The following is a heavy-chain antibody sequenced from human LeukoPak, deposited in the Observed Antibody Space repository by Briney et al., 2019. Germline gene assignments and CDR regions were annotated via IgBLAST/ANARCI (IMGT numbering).Heavy chain of an antibody. CDR2: LSGSGIST. V-gene: IGHV3-23*01. CDR3: AKDGSLANSYADF. J-gene: IGHJ4*02. Sequence: PGGSLRLSCAASGFIFSGYAMSWVRQAPGKGLEWVSSLSGSGISTYYADSVQGRFTISRDNSKNTLYLQMNSLRAEDTAVYYCAKDGSLANSYADFWGQGTLVTVSS. CDR1: GFIFSGYA. D-gene: IGHD5-18*01.